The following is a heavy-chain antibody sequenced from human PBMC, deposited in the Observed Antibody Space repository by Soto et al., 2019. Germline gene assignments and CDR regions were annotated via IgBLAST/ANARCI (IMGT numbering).Heavy chain of an antibody. Sequence: SETLSLTCTVSGGSISSYYWSWIRQPPGKGLEWIGYIYYSGSTNYNPSLKSRVTISVDTSKNQFSLKLSSVTAADTAVYYCARRFFGVVNNWFGPWGQGTLVTVSA. D-gene: IGHD3-3*01. CDR1: GGSISSYY. CDR3: ARRFFGVVNNWFGP. V-gene: IGHV4-59*01. CDR2: IYYSGST. J-gene: IGHJ5*02.